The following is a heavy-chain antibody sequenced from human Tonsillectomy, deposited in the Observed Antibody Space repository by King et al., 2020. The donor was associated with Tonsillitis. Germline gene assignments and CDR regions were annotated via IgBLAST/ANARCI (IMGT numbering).Heavy chain of an antibody. CDR3: ARDDHYGDYEFDS. V-gene: IGHV3-21*01. Sequence: VQLVESGGGLVKPGGSLRLSCAASGFTFSSYSMNWVRQAPGKGLEWVSSISSSSSYIFYADSVKGRFTISNDNANNSLYLQMNSLRAEDTAVYYCARDDHYGDYEFDSWGQGTLVTVSS. D-gene: IGHD4-17*01. J-gene: IGHJ4*02. CDR2: ISSSSSYI. CDR1: GFTFSSYS.